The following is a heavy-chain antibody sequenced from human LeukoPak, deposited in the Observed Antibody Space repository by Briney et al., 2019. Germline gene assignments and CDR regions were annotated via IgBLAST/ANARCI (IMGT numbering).Heavy chain of an antibody. CDR1: GFTFSSYG. CDR2: IRYDGSNK. D-gene: IGHD4-17*01. Sequence: PGGSLRLSCAASGFTFSSYGMHWVRQAPGKGLEWVAFIRYDGSNKYYADSVKGRFTISRDNSKNTLYLQMNSLRAEDTAVYYCAKQDGDCTGLDYWGQGTLVTVSS. V-gene: IGHV3-30*02. J-gene: IGHJ4*02. CDR3: AKQDGDCTGLDY.